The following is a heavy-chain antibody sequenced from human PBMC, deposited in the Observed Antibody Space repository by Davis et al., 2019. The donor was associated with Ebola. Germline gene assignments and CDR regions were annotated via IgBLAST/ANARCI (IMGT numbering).Heavy chain of an antibody. D-gene: IGHD6-19*01. CDR1: GGSISSSNYY. J-gene: IGHJ4*02. V-gene: IGHV4-39*01. CDR2: IYSSGSN. Sequence: MPSETLSLTCTVSGGSISSSNYYWGWIRQPPGRGLEWIGSIYSSGSNYSNPSLKSRVTISVDTSKNQFSLRLSSVTAADTAVYYCARHQPHSGGWYFFDYWGQGTLVTVSS. CDR3: ARHQPHSGGWYFFDY.